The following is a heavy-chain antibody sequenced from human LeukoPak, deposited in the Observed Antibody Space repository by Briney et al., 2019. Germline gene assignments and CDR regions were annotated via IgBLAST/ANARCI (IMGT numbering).Heavy chain of an antibody. D-gene: IGHD2-15*01. J-gene: IGHJ4*02. Sequence: GGSLRLSCAASGFTFSSYAMRWVRQAPGKGLEWVSAISGSGENTFYADSVEGRFAIARDNSKNTLYLQMNSLRAEDTAVYYCAKGHCSGGSCYGTDYWGQGTLVTVSS. CDR2: ISGSGENT. CDR1: GFTFSSYA. V-gene: IGHV3-23*01. CDR3: AKGHCSGGSCYGTDY.